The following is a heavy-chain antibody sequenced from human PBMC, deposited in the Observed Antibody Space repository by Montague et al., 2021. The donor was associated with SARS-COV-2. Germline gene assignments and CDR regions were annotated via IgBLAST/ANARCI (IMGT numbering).Heavy chain of an antibody. D-gene: IGHD3-9*01. CDR3: AHLIRYYDIFTGIPFDS. CDR1: GFSLSTPNVG. J-gene: IGHJ4*02. Sequence: PALVKPTQTLTLTCTFSGFSLSTPNVGVGWIRQPPGKALEWVAVXYSNDEKRYSPSLRNRLTITKDTAKNQVVLSLTYVDPVDTATYYCAHLIRYYDIFTGIPFDSWGQGSQVTVPS. CDR2: XYSNDEK. V-gene: IGHV2-5*01.